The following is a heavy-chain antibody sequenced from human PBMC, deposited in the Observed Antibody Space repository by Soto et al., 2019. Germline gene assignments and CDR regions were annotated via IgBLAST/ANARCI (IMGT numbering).Heavy chain of an antibody. V-gene: IGHV3-9*01. D-gene: IGHD3-10*01. CDR2: ISWNSGSI. Sequence: EVQLVESGGGLVQPGRSLRLSCAASGFTFDDYAMHWVRQAPGKGLEWVSGISWNSGSIGYADSVKGRFTISRDNXKXXLYLQMNSLRAEDTALYYCAKDKGSGTYYNTPFDYWGQGTLVTVSS. CDR1: GFTFDDYA. CDR3: AKDKGSGTYYNTPFDY. J-gene: IGHJ4*02.